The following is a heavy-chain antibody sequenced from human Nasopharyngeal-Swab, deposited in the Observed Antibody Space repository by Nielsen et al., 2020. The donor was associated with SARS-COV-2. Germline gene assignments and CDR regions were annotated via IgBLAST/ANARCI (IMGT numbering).Heavy chain of an antibody. CDR3: AKDSVIFDYSRHWYFDL. CDR1: GFTFSSYG. J-gene: IGHJ2*01. CDR2: ISYDGSNK. Sequence: GESLKISCAASGFTFSSYGMHWVRQAPGKGLEWVAVISYDGSNKYYADSVKGRFTISRDNSKNTLYLQMNSLRAEDTAVYYRAKDSVIFDYSRHWYFDLWGRGTLVTVSS. D-gene: IGHD3/OR15-3a*01. V-gene: IGHV3-30*18.